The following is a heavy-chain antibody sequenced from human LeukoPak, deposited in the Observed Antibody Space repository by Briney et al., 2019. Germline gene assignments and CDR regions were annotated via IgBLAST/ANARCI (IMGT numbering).Heavy chain of an antibody. V-gene: IGHV4-59*08. J-gene: IGHJ4*02. CDR1: GGSISSYY. Sequence: SETLSLTCTVSGGSISSYYWSWIRQPPGKGLEWIGYIYYSGSTNYNPSLKSRVTISVDTSRNQFSLKLTSVTAADTAVYYCATSGVVTYYFDFWGQGTLVTVSS. CDR2: IYYSGST. D-gene: IGHD3-3*01. CDR3: ATSGVVTYYFDF.